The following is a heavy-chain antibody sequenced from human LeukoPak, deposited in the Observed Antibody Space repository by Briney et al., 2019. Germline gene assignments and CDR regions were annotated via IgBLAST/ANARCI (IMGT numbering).Heavy chain of an antibody. D-gene: IGHD6-13*01. CDR2: ISGSGGST. V-gene: IGHV3-23*01. Sequence: GGSLRLSCAASGFTFSSYAMSWVRQAPGKGLEWVSAISGSGGSTYYADSVKGRFTISRDNSKNTLYLQMNSLRVEDTAVYYCAKDIAAAGINWFDPWGQGTLVTVSS. J-gene: IGHJ5*02. CDR3: AKDIAAAGINWFDP. CDR1: GFTFSSYA.